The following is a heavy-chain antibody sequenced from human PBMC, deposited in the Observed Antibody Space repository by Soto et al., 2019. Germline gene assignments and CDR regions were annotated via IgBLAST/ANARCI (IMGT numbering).Heavy chain of an antibody. CDR2: IYYSGST. CDR1: GGSISSGGYY. D-gene: IGHD3-10*01. CDR3: GRVPRGVYYYGSGSPTFDY. Sequence: SETLSLTCTVSGGSISSGGYYWSWIRQHPGKGLEWIGYIYYSGSTYYNPSLKSRVTISVDTSKNQFSLKLSSVTAADTAVYYCGRVPRGVYYYGSGSPTFDYWGQGTLVTVSS. J-gene: IGHJ4*02. V-gene: IGHV4-31*03.